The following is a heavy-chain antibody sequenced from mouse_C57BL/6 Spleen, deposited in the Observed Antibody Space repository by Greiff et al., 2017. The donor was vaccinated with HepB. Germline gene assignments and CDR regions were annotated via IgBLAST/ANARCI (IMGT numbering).Heavy chain of an antibody. D-gene: IGHD2-2*01. CDR1: GYAFSSSW. CDR3: AGEEGNDLAWFAD. Sequence: VQLQQSGPELVKPGASVKISCKASGYAFSSSWMNWVKQRPGKGLEWIGRIYPGDGDTNYNGKFKGKATLTADKSSSTAYMQHSNLTSEDSAVYVCAGEEGNDLAWFADWGQGILVTV. CDR2: IYPGDGDT. V-gene: IGHV1-82*01. J-gene: IGHJ3*01.